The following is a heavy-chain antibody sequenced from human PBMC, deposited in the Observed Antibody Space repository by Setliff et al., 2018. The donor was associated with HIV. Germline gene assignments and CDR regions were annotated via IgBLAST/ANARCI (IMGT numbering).Heavy chain of an antibody. Sequence: KVSCKTSGYTFRDHNIHWVRQAPGQGLAWMGWINPKSGDTNYAQRFQGRVTMARDTSINTAYMELKRLTSDDTALYYCAKGAGGYYDQWSQGTLVTVSS. V-gene: IGHV1-2*02. CDR1: GYTFRDHN. CDR3: AKGAGGYYDQ. CDR2: INPKSGDT. J-gene: IGHJ4*02. D-gene: IGHD2-15*01.